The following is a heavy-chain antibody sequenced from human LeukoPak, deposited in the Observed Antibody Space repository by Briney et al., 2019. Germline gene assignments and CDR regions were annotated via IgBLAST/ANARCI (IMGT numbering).Heavy chain of an antibody. CDR3: ARPNFQYCTNGVCYFDY. D-gene: IGHD2-8*01. Sequence: GGSLRLSCAASGFSFSSHWVHWVRQAPGKGLVWVSRISDDGSYTSNVDSVKGRFTISRDNSKNTLYLQMNSLRAEDTAVYYCARPNFQYCTNGVCYFDYWGQGTLVTVSS. CDR2: ISDDGSYT. J-gene: IGHJ4*02. CDR1: GFSFSSHW. V-gene: IGHV3-74*01.